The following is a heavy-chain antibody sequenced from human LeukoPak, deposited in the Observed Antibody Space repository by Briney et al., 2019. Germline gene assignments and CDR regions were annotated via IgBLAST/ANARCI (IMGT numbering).Heavy chain of an antibody. J-gene: IGHJ3*02. CDR1: GFTFSDYW. D-gene: IGHD6-6*01. CDR3: GSLDSREDSSSRWGPLDI. Sequence: GGSLRLSCAASGFTFSDYWMTWVRPAPGRGLEWVANINQDGSDKSYVDSVKGRFTISRDNAKNSLYVQMNSLRAEDTAVYYCGSLDSREDSSSRWGPLDIWGQGTMVTVSS. V-gene: IGHV3-7*01. CDR2: INQDGSDK.